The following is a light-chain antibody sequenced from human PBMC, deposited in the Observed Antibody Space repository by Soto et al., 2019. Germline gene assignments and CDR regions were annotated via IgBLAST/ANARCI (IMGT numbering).Light chain of an antibody. CDR1: QSVSGNY. CDR2: GSS. Sequence: EIVLTQSPGTLSLSPGERATLSCRASQSVSGNYLAWYQQKPRQSPRLLIYGSSDRVTGIPDRFSGSGSGTDFTLTITRAEPEDFAVYYCQQYGSSPPYTFGQGTKLEIK. CDR3: QQYGSSPPYT. J-gene: IGKJ2*01. V-gene: IGKV3-20*01.